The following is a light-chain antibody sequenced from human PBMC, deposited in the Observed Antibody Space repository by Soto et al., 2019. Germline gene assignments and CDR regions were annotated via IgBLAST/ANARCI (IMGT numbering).Light chain of an antibody. Sequence: QSVLTQPASVSGSPGQSITISCTGTSSGFGGYNYVSWYQQHPGRAPKVLIYDVSNRPAGVSDRFSGSRSGNTASLTISGLHPEDEADYYCCSYTSSNSLVFGTGTKVTVL. CDR2: DVS. CDR3: CSYTSSNSLV. CDR1: SSGFGGYNY. J-gene: IGLJ1*01. V-gene: IGLV2-14*01.